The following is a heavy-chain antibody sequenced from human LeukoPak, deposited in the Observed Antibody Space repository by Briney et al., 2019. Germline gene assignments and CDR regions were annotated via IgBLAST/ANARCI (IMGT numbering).Heavy chain of an antibody. CDR2: IYYSGST. D-gene: IGHD3-3*01. CDR3: ARLFAVVTRFFDY. J-gene: IGHJ4*02. Sequence: SETLSLTCTVSGGSISGYYWSWIRHPPGKGLEWIEYIYYSGSTNYNPSLKSRVTISVDTSKNQFSLKLYSVTAADTAVYYCARLFAVVTRFFDYWGQGTLVTVSS. V-gene: IGHV4-59*08. CDR1: GGSISGYY.